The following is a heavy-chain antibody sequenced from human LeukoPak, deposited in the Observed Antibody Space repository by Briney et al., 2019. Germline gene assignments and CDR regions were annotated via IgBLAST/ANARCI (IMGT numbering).Heavy chain of an antibody. V-gene: IGHV4-39*01. CDR1: GGSISTTNYY. CDR3: ARHLRVVGTTGVWFDH. Sequence: SETLSLTCTVSGGSISTTNYYWGWIRQPPGKGLEWIGSIYYTGSTYHNPSLKSRVTISVDTSKNQFSLKLSSVTAADTAMYYCARHLRVVGTTGVWFDHWGQGTLVTVSS. J-gene: IGHJ5*02. CDR2: IYYTGST. D-gene: IGHD1-26*01.